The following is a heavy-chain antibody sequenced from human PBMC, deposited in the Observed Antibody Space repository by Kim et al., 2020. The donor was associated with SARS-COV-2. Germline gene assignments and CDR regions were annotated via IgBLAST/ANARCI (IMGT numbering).Heavy chain of an antibody. J-gene: IGHJ5*02. CDR3: ARHMAGWFDP. CDR2: ST. V-gene: IGHV4-59*08. D-gene: IGHD3-10*01. Sequence: STTYNPTLKGQVTISVDASKNQFSLKRSSVTAADTAVYYCARHMAGWFDPWGQGTLVTVSS.